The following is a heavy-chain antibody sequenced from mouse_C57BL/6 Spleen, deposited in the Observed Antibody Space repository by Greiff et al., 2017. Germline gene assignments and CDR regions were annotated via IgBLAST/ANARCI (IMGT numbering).Heavy chain of an antibody. Sequence: VQLQQSGAELVRPGTSVKLSCKASGYAFTNSLIEWVKQRPGQGLEWIGVINPSCGGPNYNQKFKGKATLTVDKSSSTAYMQLSSLTSEDSAVYFWASFYSSDYEGYYDYWGQGTTLTVSS. D-gene: IGHD2-13*01. V-gene: IGHV1-54*01. CDR2: INPSCGGP. J-gene: IGHJ2*01. CDR1: GYAFTNSL. CDR3: ASFYSSDYEGYYDY.